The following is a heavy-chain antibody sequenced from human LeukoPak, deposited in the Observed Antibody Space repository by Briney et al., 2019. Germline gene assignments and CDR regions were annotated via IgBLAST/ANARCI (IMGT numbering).Heavy chain of an antibody. V-gene: IGHV4-59*01. D-gene: IGHD3-10*01. CDR3: ARGIEWYYYGSGSPTGFDY. CDR1: GGSISSYY. CDR2: IYYSGST. J-gene: IGHJ4*02. Sequence: SETLSLTCTVSGGSISSYYWSWIRQPPGKGLEWIGYIYYSGSTNYNPSLKSRVTISVDTSKNQFSLKLSSVTAADTAVYYCARGIEWYYYGSGSPTGFDYWGQGTLVTVSS.